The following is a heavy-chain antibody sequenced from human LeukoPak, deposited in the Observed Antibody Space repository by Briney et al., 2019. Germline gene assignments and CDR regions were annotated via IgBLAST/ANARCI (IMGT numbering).Heavy chain of an antibody. J-gene: IGHJ5*02. CDR2: IYYSGST. V-gene: IGHV4-59*01. CDR1: GGSISSYY. CDR3: ASMTYSYGRINWFDP. Sequence: PSETPSLTCTVSGGSISSYYWSWIRQPPGKGLEWIGYIYYSGSTNYNPSLKSRVTISVDTSKNQFSLKLSSVTAADTAVYYCASMTYSYGRINWFDPWGQGTLVTVSS. D-gene: IGHD5-18*01.